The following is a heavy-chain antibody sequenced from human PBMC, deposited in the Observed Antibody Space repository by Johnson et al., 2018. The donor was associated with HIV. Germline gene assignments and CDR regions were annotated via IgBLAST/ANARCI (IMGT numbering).Heavy chain of an antibody. Sequence: QVQLVESGGGVVQPGRSLRLSCAASGFTFSSYGMHWVRQAPGKGLEWVAVIWYDGTNKYYADSVKGRFTISRDNSKNTLYLQMNSLRAEDTAVYYCAKDYSSILSAFGIWGQGTMVTVSS. CDR2: IWYDGTNK. D-gene: IGHD6-13*01. J-gene: IGHJ3*02. CDR3: AKDYSSILSAFGI. V-gene: IGHV3-33*06. CDR1: GFTFSSYG.